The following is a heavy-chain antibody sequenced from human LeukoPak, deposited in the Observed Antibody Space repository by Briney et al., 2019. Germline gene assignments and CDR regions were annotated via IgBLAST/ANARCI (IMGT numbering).Heavy chain of an antibody. CDR3: ARGRSMITFGGVIVTAYFDY. D-gene: IGHD3-16*02. Sequence: KPSETLSLTCAAYGGSFSGYYWSWIRQPPGKGLEWIGEINPSGSTNYNPSLKSRVTISVDTSKNQFSLKLSSVAAADTAVYYCARGRSMITFGGVIVTAYFDYWGQGTLVTVSS. J-gene: IGHJ4*02. V-gene: IGHV4-34*01. CDR2: INPSGST. CDR1: GGSFSGYY.